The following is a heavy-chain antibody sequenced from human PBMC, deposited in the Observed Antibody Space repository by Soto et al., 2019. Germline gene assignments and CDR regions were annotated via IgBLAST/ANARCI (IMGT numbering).Heavy chain of an antibody. D-gene: IGHD5-12*01. CDR1: GYTFTSYG. Sequence: QVQLVQSGAEVKKPGASVKVSCKASGYTFTSYGINWVRQAPGQGLEWMGWISAYNGNTHYAQKLQGRVTMTTDTSTTTASMELRSLRSDDTAVYYCARVQSGYGFAYWGQGTLVTVSS. CDR2: ISAYNGNT. J-gene: IGHJ4*02. V-gene: IGHV1-18*01. CDR3: ARVQSGYGFAY.